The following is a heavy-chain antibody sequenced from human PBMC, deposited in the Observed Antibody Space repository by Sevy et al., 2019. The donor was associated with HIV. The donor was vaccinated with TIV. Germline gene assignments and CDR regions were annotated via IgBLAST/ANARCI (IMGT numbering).Heavy chain of an antibody. D-gene: IGHD6-13*01. V-gene: IGHV3-21*01. CDR3: ARAVAAVPGLSTFYYYYYGMDV. J-gene: IGHJ6*02. Sequence: GGSLRLSCAASGFTFSSYSMNWVRQAPGKGLEWVSSISSSSSYIYYADSVKGRFTISRDNAKNSLYLQMNSLRAEDTAMYYCARAVAAVPGLSTFYYYYYGMDVWGQGTTVTVSS. CDR1: GFTFSSYS. CDR2: ISSSSSYI.